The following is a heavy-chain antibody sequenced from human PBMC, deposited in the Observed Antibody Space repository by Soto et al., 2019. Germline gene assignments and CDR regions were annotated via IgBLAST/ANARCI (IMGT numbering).Heavy chain of an antibody. J-gene: IGHJ4*02. CDR3: AKQQMGVIRALDY. V-gene: IGHV3-23*01. D-gene: IGHD1-26*01. CDR1: GFTFSNYA. Sequence: GGSLRLSCAASGFTFSNYAMSWIRQAPGKGLEWVSAIRETGNTYYADSVRGRFATSRDNSENTLYLQMSSLRAEDTAVYYCAKQQMGVIRALDYWGQGTLVTVSS. CDR2: IRETGNT.